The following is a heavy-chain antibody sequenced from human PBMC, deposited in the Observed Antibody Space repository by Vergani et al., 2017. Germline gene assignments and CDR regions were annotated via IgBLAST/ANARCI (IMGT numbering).Heavy chain of an antibody. CDR1: GYSVGSGYY. CDR2: VHRNGNT. V-gene: IGHV4-38-2*01. J-gene: IGHJ6*04. D-gene: IGHD3-22*01. Sequence: QVDLQESGPGLVKSSETLSLNCSVSGYSVGSGYYWGWIRQPPGRGLEWIGCVHRNGNTYYTSSLRSRATITRDTSKNQFSLGLTSVTAADTGVYYCARQNPYESAHVDFWGRGVMVTVSA. CDR3: ARQNPYESAHVDF.